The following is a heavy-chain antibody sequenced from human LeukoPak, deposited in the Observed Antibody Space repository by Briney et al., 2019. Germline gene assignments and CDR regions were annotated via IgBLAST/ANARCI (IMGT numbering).Heavy chain of an antibody. J-gene: IGHJ4*02. CDR1: GYSCTSYW. CDR3: ASHYGGNANYFDY. Sequence: GESLKISCKGSGYSCTSYWIGWVRQMPGKGLEWIGIIYPGDSDTRYSPSFQGQVTISADKSISTAYLQWSSLKASDTAMYYCASHYGGNANYFDYWGQGTLVTVSS. V-gene: IGHV5-51*01. D-gene: IGHD4-23*01. CDR2: IYPGDSDT.